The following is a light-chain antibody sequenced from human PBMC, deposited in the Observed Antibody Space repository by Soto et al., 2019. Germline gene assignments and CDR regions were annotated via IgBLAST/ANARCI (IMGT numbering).Light chain of an antibody. CDR2: GNS. V-gene: IGLV1-40*01. CDR1: SSNIGAGYD. J-gene: IGLJ2*01. CDR3: KGYDAYLSGVF. Sequence: QSVLTQPPSVSGAPGQTVTISCTGSSSNIGAGYDVHWYQQLPGTAHKILIFGNSNRPSGVPDRFSGSKSGTSACLAINGLQAEHEADYYGKGYDAYLSGVFFCGGTKLTIL.